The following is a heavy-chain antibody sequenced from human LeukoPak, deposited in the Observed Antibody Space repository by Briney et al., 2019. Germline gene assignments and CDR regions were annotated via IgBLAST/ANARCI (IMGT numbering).Heavy chain of an antibody. V-gene: IGHV3-11*01. Sequence: GGSLRLSCAASGFTFSDFHMCWIRQAPGKGLEWVSFSSTSGSTIFYADSVKGRFTISRDNAKNSLYLQMNSLRAEDTAVYYCARERADALDIWGPRTMVALSS. J-gene: IGHJ3*02. CDR2: SSTSGSTI. CDR1: GFTFSDFH. CDR3: ARERADALDI.